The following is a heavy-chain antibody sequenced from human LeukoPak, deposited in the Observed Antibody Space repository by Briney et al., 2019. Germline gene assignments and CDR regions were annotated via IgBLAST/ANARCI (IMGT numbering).Heavy chain of an antibody. D-gene: IGHD5-18*01. V-gene: IGHV1-18*01. CDR3: ARSRDTAMVISPALSY. CDR1: GYTFTSYG. Sequence: ASVKVSCKASGYTFTSYGISWVRQAPGQGLEWMGWISAYNGNTNYAQKLQGRVTMTTDTSTSTAYMELSSLRSEDTAVYYCARSRDTAMVISPALSYWGQGTLVTVSS. J-gene: IGHJ4*02. CDR2: ISAYNGNT.